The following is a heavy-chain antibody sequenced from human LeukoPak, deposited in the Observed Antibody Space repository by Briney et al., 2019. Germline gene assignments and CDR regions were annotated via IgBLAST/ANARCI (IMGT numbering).Heavy chain of an antibody. Sequence: GGSLRLSCAASGFNFISYGMHWVRQAPGKGLEWVGVISDDGRRKDYADSVKGRFTISRDNSKDTLYLQMNGLRAEDTAVYYCAKRPSDYGDYVSYFDYWGQGTLVTVSS. D-gene: IGHD4-17*01. V-gene: IGHV3-30*18. CDR2: ISDDGRRK. J-gene: IGHJ4*02. CDR1: GFNFISYG. CDR3: AKRPSDYGDYVSYFDY.